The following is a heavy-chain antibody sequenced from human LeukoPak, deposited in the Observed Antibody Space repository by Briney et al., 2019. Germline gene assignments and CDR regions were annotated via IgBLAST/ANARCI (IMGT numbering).Heavy chain of an antibody. CDR3: ARGQDYDFFDP. J-gene: IGHJ5*02. CDR1: GYTFTSYD. Sequence: GASVKVSCKASGYTFTSYDINWVRQATGQGLEWMGWMNPSSGNTGYAQKFQGRVSMTRDTSISTAYMELSRLRSDDTAVYYCARGQDYDFFDPWGQGTLVTVSS. CDR2: MNPSSGNT. V-gene: IGHV1-8*01. D-gene: IGHD3-3*01.